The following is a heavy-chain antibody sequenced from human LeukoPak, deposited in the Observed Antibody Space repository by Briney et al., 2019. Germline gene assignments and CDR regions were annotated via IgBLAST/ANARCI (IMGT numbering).Heavy chain of an antibody. Sequence: GGSLRLSCAASGFTFSSYAMSWVRQAPGTGLQCVSGISSSGGSTYYADSVKGRFTISRDNSKNTLFLQMNSLRAEDTAVYYCAKSRYTGSNTNDYWGQGTLVTVSP. CDR3: AKSRYTGSNTNDY. CDR1: GFTFSSYA. D-gene: IGHD2-2*02. V-gene: IGHV3-23*01. CDR2: ISSSGGST. J-gene: IGHJ4*02.